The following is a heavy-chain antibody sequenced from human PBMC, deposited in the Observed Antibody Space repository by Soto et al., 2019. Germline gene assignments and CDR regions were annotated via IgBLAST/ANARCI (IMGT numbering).Heavy chain of an antibody. J-gene: IGHJ5*02. CDR3: ARLFDSGPFDP. CDR2: ISHSGTT. D-gene: IGHD3-10*01. CDR1: GGSISSDF. Sequence: QVKLQESGPGLVKPSETLSLTCNISGGSISSDFWSWIRQPPGKGLEWIGYISHSGTTNYKSSLRSRVTIWLDTSRTRFSLMLNSVTAADTAVYYCARLFDSGPFDPWGQGTLVTVSS. V-gene: IGHV4-59*08.